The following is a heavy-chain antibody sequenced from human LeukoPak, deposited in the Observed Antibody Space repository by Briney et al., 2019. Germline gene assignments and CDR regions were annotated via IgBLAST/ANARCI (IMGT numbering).Heavy chain of an antibody. V-gene: IGHV3-23*01. Sequence: GGSLRLSCAASGFTFSSYAMSWVRQAPGKGLEWVSALSGSGGSTYYADSVKGRFTLSRDNSKKTLYLQMNSLRAEDTAVYYCAGSRRRGYCSSTSCHAVDYWGQGTLVTVSS. D-gene: IGHD2-2*01. CDR2: LSGSGGST. CDR3: AGSRRRGYCSSTSCHAVDY. CDR1: GFTFSSYA. J-gene: IGHJ4*02.